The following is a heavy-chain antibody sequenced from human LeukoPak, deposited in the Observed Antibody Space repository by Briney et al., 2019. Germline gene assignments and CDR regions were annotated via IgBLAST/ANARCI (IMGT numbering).Heavy chain of an antibody. CDR2: IIPIFGTA. CDR3: ARRVVNLEWTQTRTLGARGFWFDP. J-gene: IGHJ5*02. CDR1: GGTFSSYA. V-gene: IGHV1-69*05. Sequence: ASVKVSCKASGGTFSSYAISWVRQAPGQGLEWMGGIIPIFGTANYAQKFQDRVTITTDESTSTAYMELSSLRSEDTAVYYCARRVVNLEWTQTRTLGARGFWFDPWGQGTLVTVSS. D-gene: IGHD3-3*01.